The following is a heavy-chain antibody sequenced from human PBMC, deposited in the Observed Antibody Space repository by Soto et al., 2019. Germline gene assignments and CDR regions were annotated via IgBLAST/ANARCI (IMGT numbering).Heavy chain of an antibody. D-gene: IGHD4-17*01. J-gene: IGHJ6*03. V-gene: IGHV3-23*01. CDR1: GFTFSSYA. CDR3: AKGKGMTTVTTINFGNYYYMDV. CDR2: ISGSGGST. Sequence: PGGSLRLSCAASGFTFSSYAMSWVRQAPGKGLEWVSAISGSGGSTYYADSVKGRFTISRDNSKNTLYLQMNSLRAEDTAVYYCAKGKGMTTVTTINFGNYYYMDVWGKGTTVTVSS.